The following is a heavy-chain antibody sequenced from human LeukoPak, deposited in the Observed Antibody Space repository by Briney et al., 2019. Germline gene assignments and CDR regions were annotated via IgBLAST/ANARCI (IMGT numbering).Heavy chain of an antibody. Sequence: SETLSLTCTVSGGSISSSSYYWGWIRQPPGKGLEWIGSIYYSGSTYYNPSLKSRVTISVDTSKNQFSLKLSSVTAADTAVYYCARHRTINGDYYYGMDVWGQGTTVTVSS. CDR2: IYYSGST. CDR1: GGSISSSSYY. J-gene: IGHJ6*02. D-gene: IGHD2-8*01. V-gene: IGHV4-39*01. CDR3: ARHRTINGDYYYGMDV.